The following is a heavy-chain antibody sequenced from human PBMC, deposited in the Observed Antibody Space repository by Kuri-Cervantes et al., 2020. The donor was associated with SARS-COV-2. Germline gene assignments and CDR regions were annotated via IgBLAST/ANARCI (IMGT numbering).Heavy chain of an antibody. J-gene: IGHJ3*02. CDR1: GDSISSSAYY. CDR3: ARATATNIVLMVYAKAPDAFDI. V-gene: IGHV4-39*02. CDR2: IYYSGST. D-gene: IGHD2-8*01. Sequence: SETLSLTCSVSGDSISSSAYYWGWIRQPPGKGLEWIGNIYYSGSTHYNPPLKSRVTIFVDTSNNHFSLRLNSVSAADTAVYYCARATATNIVLMVYAKAPDAFDIWGQGTMVTVSS.